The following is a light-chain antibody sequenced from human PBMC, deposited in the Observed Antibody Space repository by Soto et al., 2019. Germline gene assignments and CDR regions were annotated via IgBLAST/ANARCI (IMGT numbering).Light chain of an antibody. CDR1: QTFGSN. V-gene: IGKV3D-15*01. CDR2: GAS. CDR3: QQYNNWPIT. J-gene: IGKJ5*01. Sequence: EIVLTQSPDTLSVSPGDRATLSCRASQTFGSNLAWYQQKPGQAPRLLIYGASTRASDTPARFSGSGSVTEFALTISSLQSEDFAVYYCQQYNNWPITFGQGTRLEI.